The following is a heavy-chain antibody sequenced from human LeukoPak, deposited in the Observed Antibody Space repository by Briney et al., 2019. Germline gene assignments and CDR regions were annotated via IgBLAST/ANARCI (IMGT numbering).Heavy chain of an antibody. V-gene: IGHV4-31*03. J-gene: IGHJ4*02. CDR2: IYYSGTT. D-gene: IGHD3-22*01. Sequence: PSETLSLTCTVSGGSISSGDFYWSWIRQHPGKGLEWIGYIYYSGTTYYSPSLKSRVTISLDTTKNQFSLKLSSVTAADTAVYYCASGKNYYDSSGYYYGGVGPFDYWGQGTLVTVSS. CDR3: ASGKNYYDSSGYYYGGVGPFDY. CDR1: GGSISSGDFY.